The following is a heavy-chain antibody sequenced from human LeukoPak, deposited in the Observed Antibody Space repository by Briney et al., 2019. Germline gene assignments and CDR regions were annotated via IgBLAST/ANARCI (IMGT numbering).Heavy chain of an antibody. CDR2: IYFSGAT. CDR1: GDSISSGGYY. D-gene: IGHD3-10*02. CDR3: AREKSVEIGFSYVQY. V-gene: IGHV4-31*03. Sequence: SQTLSLTCTVSGDSISSGGYYWSWIRQHPGKGLEWSGYIYFSGATFYNPSLKSRITISLDTSKQRFSLELKSLTAADTAVYYCAREKSVEIGFSYVQYWGPGTLVTVSS. J-gene: IGHJ4*02.